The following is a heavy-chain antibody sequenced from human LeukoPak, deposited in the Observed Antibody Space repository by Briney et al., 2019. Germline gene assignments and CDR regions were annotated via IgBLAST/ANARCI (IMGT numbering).Heavy chain of an antibody. CDR2: ISGSGGST. CDR1: GFTFSSYG. V-gene: IGHV3-23*01. J-gene: IGHJ4*02. Sequence: GGSLRLSCAASGFTFSSYGMSWVRQAPGKGLEWVSAISGSGGSTYYADSVKGRFTISRDNAKNTLYLQMNSLRAEDTAVYYCARLRGYYFDYWGQGTLVTVSS. CDR3: ARLRGYYFDY. D-gene: IGHD6-19*01.